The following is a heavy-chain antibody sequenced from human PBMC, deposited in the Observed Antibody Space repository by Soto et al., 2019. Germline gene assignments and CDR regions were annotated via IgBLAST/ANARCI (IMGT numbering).Heavy chain of an antibody. D-gene: IGHD2-15*01. CDR3: ASGRDGSLFDY. CDR2: IIPIFGTA. J-gene: IGHJ4*02. V-gene: IGHV1-69*06. Sequence: GASVKVSCKASGGTFSSYAISWLRQSPGQGLEWMGGIIPIFGTANYAQKFQGRVTITADKSTSTAYMELSSLRSEDTAVYYCASGRDGSLFDYWGQGTLVTVSS. CDR1: GGTFSSYA.